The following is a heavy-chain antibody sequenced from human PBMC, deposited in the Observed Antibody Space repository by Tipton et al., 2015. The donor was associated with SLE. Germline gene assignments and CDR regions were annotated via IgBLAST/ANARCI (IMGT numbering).Heavy chain of an antibody. CDR2: IYYSGST. CDR1: GGSFSDYY. D-gene: IGHD2-21*01. Sequence: TLSLTCAVYGGSFSDYYWSWIRQPPGKGLEWIGYIYYSGSTYYNPSLKSRVTISVDTSKNQFSLKLSSVTAADTAVYYCARDCKGPFAFDIWGQGTMVTVSS. J-gene: IGHJ3*02. V-gene: IGHV4-34*01. CDR3: ARDCKGPFAFDI.